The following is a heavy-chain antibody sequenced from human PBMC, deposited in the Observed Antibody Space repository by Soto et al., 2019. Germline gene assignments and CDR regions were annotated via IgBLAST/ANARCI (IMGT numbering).Heavy chain of an antibody. CDR1: GYTFTNFG. Sequence: ASVKVSCKASGYTFTNFGVTWVLRAPGQGLEWMGWISAYTDTPNYAQKFQGRVTMTIDTSTSTAYMDLRSLTSDDTAVYYCARLIPGVEAWFAPWGQGPLVTVSS. V-gene: IGHV1-18*01. D-gene: IGHD2-8*01. CDR3: ARLIPGVEAWFAP. CDR2: ISAYTDTP. J-gene: IGHJ5*02.